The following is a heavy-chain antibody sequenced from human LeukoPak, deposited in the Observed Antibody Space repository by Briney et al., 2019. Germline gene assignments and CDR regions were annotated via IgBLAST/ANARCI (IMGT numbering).Heavy chain of an antibody. CDR3: ARESPVVGYPYYYYYMDV. Sequence: ASVKVSCKASGYTFINNRMHWVRQAPGQGLEWMGWISAYNGNTNYAQKLQGRVTMTTDTSTSTAYMELRSLRSDDTAVYYCARESPVVGYPYYYYYMDVWGKGTTVTVSS. CDR1: GYTFINNR. CDR2: ISAYNGNT. J-gene: IGHJ6*03. D-gene: IGHD6-25*01. V-gene: IGHV1-18*04.